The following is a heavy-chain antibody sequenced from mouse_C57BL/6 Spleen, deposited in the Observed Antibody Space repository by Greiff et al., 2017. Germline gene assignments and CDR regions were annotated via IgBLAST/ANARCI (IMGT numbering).Heavy chain of an antibody. CDR3: ADSNLDWFAD. CDR1: GYAFSSSW. CDR2: IYPGDGDT. D-gene: IGHD2-5*01. Sequence: VQLQQSGPELVKPGASVKISCKASGYAFSSSWMNWVKQRPGKGLEWIGRIYPGDGDTNYNGKFKGKATLTADKSSSTAYMQLSSLTSEDSAVYFCADSNLDWFADWGQGTLVTVSA. J-gene: IGHJ3*01. V-gene: IGHV1-82*01.